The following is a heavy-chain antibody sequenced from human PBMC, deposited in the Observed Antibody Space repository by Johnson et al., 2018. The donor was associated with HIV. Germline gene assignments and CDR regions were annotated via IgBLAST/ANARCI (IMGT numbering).Heavy chain of an antibody. D-gene: IGHD1-26*01. J-gene: IGHJ3*02. Sequence: QMLLVESGGGLVQPGGSLRLSCAASGFTFSSYWMSWVRQAPGKGLEWVAVISYDGSNKYYADSVKGRFTISRDNSKKTLYLQMNSLRAEDTAVNYWARDGGIPTGDALNIWGQGTMVTVAA. CDR3: ARDGGIPTGDALNI. CDR1: GFTFSSYW. V-gene: IGHV3-30-3*01. CDR2: ISYDGSNK.